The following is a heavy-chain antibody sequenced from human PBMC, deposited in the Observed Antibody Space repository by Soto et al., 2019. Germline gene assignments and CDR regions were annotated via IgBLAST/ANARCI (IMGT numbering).Heavy chain of an antibody. CDR1: GFIFSTYS. D-gene: IGHD2-15*01. CDR3: TRAISGGPFDY. Sequence: PGGSLRLSCAASGFIFSTYSMNWVRQTPGKGLEWVSSISRSSDHMYYADSVRGRFTISRDNAKNSLFLQINSLRAEDTAVYYCTRAISGGPFDYWGQGALVTVSS. CDR2: ISRSSDHM. V-gene: IGHV3-21*01. J-gene: IGHJ4*02.